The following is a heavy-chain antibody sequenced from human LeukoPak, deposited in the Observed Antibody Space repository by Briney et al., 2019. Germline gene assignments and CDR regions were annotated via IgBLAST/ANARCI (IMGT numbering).Heavy chain of an antibody. CDR3: ARHGGTAMVYYFDY. V-gene: IGHV4-59*08. J-gene: IGHJ4*02. CDR1: AGSISNYY. CDR2: IYYSGST. D-gene: IGHD5-18*01. Sequence: SETLSLTCTVSAGSISNYYWSWIRQPPGKGLEWIGYIYYSGSTNYNPSLKSRVTISVDTSKNQFSLKLSSVTAADTAVYYCARHGGTAMVYYFDYWGQGTLVTVSS.